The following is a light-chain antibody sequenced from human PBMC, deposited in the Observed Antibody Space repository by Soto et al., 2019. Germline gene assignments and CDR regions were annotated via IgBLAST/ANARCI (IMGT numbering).Light chain of an antibody. J-gene: IGLJ2*01. CDR1: SSDVGSYNL. Sequence: QSVLTQPASVSGSPGQSITISCTGTSSDVGSYNLVSWYQQHPGKPPKLMIYEVSKRPSGVSNRFSGSKSGNTASLTIAGLHAEDEADYYCCSYAGSSTVVFGGGTKLTVL. CDR2: EVS. CDR3: CSYAGSSTVV. V-gene: IGLV2-23*02.